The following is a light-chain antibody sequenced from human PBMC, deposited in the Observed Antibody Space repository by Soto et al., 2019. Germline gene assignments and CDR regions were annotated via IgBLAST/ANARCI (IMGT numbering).Light chain of an antibody. CDR1: SSDIGGSNY. CDR2: EVT. J-gene: IGLJ1*01. CDR3: SSYRSTTVV. Sequence: QSVLTQPASVSGSPGQSITISCTGTSSDIGGSNYVSWYQQHPGKAPKLIIYEVTNRPSGVSDRFSGSKSDNTASLIISGLQAEDEAHYYCSSYRSTTVVFGSGTKLTVL. V-gene: IGLV2-14*01.